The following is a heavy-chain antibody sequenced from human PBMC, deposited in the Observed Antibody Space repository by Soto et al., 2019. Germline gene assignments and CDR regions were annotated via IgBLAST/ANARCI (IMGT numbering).Heavy chain of an antibody. CDR3: ARVTLNYYDSSGYIQH. J-gene: IGHJ1*01. CDR1: GGSFSGYY. D-gene: IGHD3-22*01. Sequence: PSETLSLTCAVYGGSFSGYYWSWIRQPPGKGLEWIGEINHSGSTNYNPSLKSRVTISVDTSKTQFSLKLSSVTAADTAVYYCARVTLNYYDSSGYIQHWGQGTLVTVSS. CDR2: INHSGST. V-gene: IGHV4-34*01.